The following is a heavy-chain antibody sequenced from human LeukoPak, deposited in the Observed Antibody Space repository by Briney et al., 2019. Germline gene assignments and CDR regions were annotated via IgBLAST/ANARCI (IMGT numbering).Heavy chain of an antibody. CDR1: GFTFSDYY. CDR2: ISSSGSTI. CDR3: ARAGRLLEKLYYFDY. Sequence: GGSLRLSCAASGFTFSDYYMSWIRQAPGKGLEWVSYISSSGSTIYYADSVKGRFTISRDNAKNSLYLQMISLRAEDTAVYYCARAGRLLEKLYYFDYWGQGTLVTVSS. J-gene: IGHJ4*02. V-gene: IGHV3-11*04. D-gene: IGHD3-3*01.